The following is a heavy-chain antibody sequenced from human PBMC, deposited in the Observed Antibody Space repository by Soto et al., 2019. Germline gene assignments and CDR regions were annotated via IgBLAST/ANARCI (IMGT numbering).Heavy chain of an antibody. CDR2: INWNSGSR. CDR1: GFNFDDYA. V-gene: IGHV3-9*01. D-gene: IGHD3-10*01. J-gene: IGHJ4*02. CDR3: AKGYLVGEMATPWDH. Sequence: EVQLVESGGGLVLPGRSLRLSCAASGFNFDDYATHWVRQAPGKGLEWVSGINWNSGSRGYADPVKGRFTISRDNAKNSLYLEVKSLRPEDTALYYCAKGYLVGEMATPWDHWGQGTLVTVSS.